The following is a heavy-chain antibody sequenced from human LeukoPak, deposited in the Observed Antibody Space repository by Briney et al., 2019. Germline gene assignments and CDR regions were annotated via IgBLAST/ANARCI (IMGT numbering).Heavy chain of an antibody. Sequence: GGSLRLSCAASGFTFSSYSMNWVRQAPGKGLEWVSSVSSSSSYIYYADSVKGRFTISRDNAKNSLYLQMNSLRAEDTAVYYCARVAEAAAFDYWGQGTLVTVSS. J-gene: IGHJ4*02. V-gene: IGHV3-21*01. CDR1: GFTFSSYS. CDR2: VSSSSSYI. D-gene: IGHD6-13*01. CDR3: ARVAEAAAFDY.